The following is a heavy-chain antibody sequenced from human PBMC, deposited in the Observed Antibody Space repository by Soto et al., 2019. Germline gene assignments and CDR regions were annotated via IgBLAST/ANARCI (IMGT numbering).Heavy chain of an antibody. CDR2: IIPIFGTA. V-gene: IGHV1-69*01. CDR3: ASQYSSSTYYYYYGMDV. J-gene: IGHJ6*02. D-gene: IGHD6-6*01. CDR1: GGTFSSYA. Sequence: QVQLVQSGAEVKKPGSSVKVSCTASGGTFSSYAISWVRQAPGQGLEWMGGIIPIFGTANYAQKFQGRVTITADESTSTAYMELSSLRSEDTAVYYCASQYSSSTYYYYYGMDVWGQGTTVTVSS.